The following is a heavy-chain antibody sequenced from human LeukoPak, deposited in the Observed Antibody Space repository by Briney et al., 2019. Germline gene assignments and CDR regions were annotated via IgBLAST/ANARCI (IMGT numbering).Heavy chain of an antibody. Sequence: GGSLTLPCAASGFTFSDYAMSWVRQAPGKGLEWVSTASYYVGKQYHADSVRGRFTVSRDNSRNTVSLQMSSLRVEDTGIYYCAKAGIGADGAGFLCEYWGQGTLVTVSS. CDR2: ASYYVGKQ. CDR1: GFTFSDYA. CDR3: AKAGIGADGAGFLCEY. J-gene: IGHJ4*02. D-gene: IGHD1-1*01. V-gene: IGHV3-23*01.